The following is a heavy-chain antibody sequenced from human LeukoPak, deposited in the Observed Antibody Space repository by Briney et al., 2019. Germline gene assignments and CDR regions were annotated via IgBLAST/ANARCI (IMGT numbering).Heavy chain of an antibody. D-gene: IGHD5-18*01. V-gene: IGHV7-4-1*02. CDR2: VNTNTGNP. J-gene: IGHJ4*02. CDR1: GYTFTSYA. Sequence: ASVKVSCKASGYTFTSYAMNWVRQAPGQGLEWMGWVNTNTGNPTYAQGFTGRFVFSLDTSVSTAYLQISSLKAEDTAVYYCARGPTPHPGGYSYGYGDYWGQGTLVTVSS. CDR3: ARGPTPHPGGYSYGYGDY.